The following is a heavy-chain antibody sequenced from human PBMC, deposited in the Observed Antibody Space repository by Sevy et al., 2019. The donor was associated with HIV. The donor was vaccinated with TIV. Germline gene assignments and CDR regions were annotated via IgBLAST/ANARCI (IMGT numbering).Heavy chain of an antibody. J-gene: IGHJ4*02. V-gene: IGHV3-48*03. CDR3: AGDLPPSATTVAHFDY. CDR1: GFTFSSYE. D-gene: IGHD4-17*01. Sequence: GGSLRLSCTASGFTFSSYEMNWVRQAPGKGLEWVSYISNSGSNIYYSDSVKGRFTISRDNAKNSLYLQMNSLRAEDTAVYYWAGDLPPSATTVAHFDYWGRGTLVTVSS. CDR2: ISNSGSNI.